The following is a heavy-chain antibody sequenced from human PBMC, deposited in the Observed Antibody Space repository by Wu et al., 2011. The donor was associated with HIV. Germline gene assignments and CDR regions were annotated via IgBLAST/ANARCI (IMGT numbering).Heavy chain of an antibody. V-gene: IGHV1-2*02. J-gene: IGHJ4*02. CDR2: INPNSGGT. Sequence: QLVQSGAEVKKPGASVKVSCKASGYTFTGYYMHWVRQAPGQGLEWMGWINPNSGGTNYAQKFQGRVTMTRDTSISTAYMDLSSLRSDDTAVYYCARDPGIAASGSFGWGQGTLVTVSS. CDR1: GYTFTGYY. CDR3: ARDPGIAASGSFG. D-gene: IGHD6-13*01.